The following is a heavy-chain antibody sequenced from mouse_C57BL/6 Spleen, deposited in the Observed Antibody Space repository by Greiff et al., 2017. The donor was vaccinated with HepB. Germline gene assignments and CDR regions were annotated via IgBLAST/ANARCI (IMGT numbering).Heavy chain of an antibody. D-gene: IGHD1-1*01. J-gene: IGHJ3*01. CDR1: GYAFSSSW. CDR3: ADSLLSY. CDR2: IYPGDGDT. V-gene: IGHV1-82*01. Sequence: VQLQESGPELVKPGASVKISCKASGYAFSSSWMNWVKQRPGKGLEWIGRIYPGDGDTNYNGKFKGKATLTADKSSSTAYMQLSSLTSEDSAVYFCADSLLSYWGQGTLVTVSA.